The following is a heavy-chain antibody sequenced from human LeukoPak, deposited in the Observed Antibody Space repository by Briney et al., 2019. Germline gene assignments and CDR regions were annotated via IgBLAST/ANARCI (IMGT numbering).Heavy chain of an antibody. CDR3: ARRAGWQQFRPNAFDI. CDR2: IYPGDSDT. J-gene: IGHJ3*02. V-gene: IGHV5-51*01. CDR1: GYAFTSFW. D-gene: IGHD5-24*01. Sequence: PGESLKISCEGSGYAFTSFWIGWVRQMPGKGLEWMGIIYPGDSDTRYRPSFQGQVTMSADKSITTAYLQWNSLKASDTAMYYCARRAGWQQFRPNAFDIWGQGTMVIVS.